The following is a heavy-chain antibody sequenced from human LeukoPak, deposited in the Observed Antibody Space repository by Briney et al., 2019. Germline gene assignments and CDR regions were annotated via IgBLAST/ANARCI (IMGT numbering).Heavy chain of an antibody. V-gene: IGHV3-23*01. CDR1: GFTFSSYA. J-gene: IGHJ4*02. CDR3: VVQRGGGCYNTFDY. CDR2: LSGSGDDT. D-gene: IGHD3-16*01. Sequence: GGSLRLSCAASGFTFSSYAMSWVRQAPGKGLEWVSGLSGSGDDTYHADSVKGRFTISRDNSKNTLYLRMNSLRAEDTAVYYCVVQRGGGCYNTFDYWGEGSLVTVSS.